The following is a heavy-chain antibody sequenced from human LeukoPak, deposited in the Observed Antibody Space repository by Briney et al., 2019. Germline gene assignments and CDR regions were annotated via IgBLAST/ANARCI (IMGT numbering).Heavy chain of an antibody. CDR3: ARDSEMATIGAPIY. CDR2: IYYSGST. CDR1: GGSISSYY. D-gene: IGHD5-24*01. V-gene: IGHV4-59*01. J-gene: IGHJ4*02. Sequence: SETLFLTCTVSGGSISSYYWNWIRQPPGKGLEWIGYIYYSGSTNYNPSLKSRVTISVDTSKNQFSLRLSSVTAADTAVYYCARDSEMATIGAPIYWGLGTLVTISS.